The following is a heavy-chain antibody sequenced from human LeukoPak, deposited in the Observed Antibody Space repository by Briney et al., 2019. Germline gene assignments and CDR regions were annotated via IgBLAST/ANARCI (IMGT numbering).Heavy chain of an antibody. V-gene: IGHV3-23*01. D-gene: IGHD6-13*01. CDR1: GFTFSSYA. CDR2: ISGSGGST. CDR3: AKDRRSGTKAAAGAD. Sequence: GGSLRLSCAASGFTFSSYAMSWVRQAPGKGLEWASAISGSGGSTYYADSVKGRFTISRDNSKNTLYLQMNSLRAEDTAVYYCAKDRRSGTKAAAGADWGQGTLVTVSS. J-gene: IGHJ4*02.